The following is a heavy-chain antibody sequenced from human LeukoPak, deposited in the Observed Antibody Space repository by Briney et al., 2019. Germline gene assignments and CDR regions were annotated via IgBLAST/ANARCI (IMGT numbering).Heavy chain of an antibody. Sequence: GGSLRLSCAASGFTFSSYAMHWVRQAPGKGLEWVAVMSYDGSNKYYADSVKGRFTISRDNSKNTLYLQMNSLRAEDTAVYYCARDPQAAAGSLATYGMDVWGQGTTVTVSS. CDR2: MSYDGSNK. D-gene: IGHD6-13*01. J-gene: IGHJ6*02. CDR3: ARDPQAAAGSLATYGMDV. V-gene: IGHV3-30*04. CDR1: GFTFSSYA.